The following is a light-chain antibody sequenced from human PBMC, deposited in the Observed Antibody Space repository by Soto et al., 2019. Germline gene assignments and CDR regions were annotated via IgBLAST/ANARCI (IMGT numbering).Light chain of an antibody. CDR2: EVS. Sequence: QSALTQPASVSGSPGQSITISCTGTSSDIGRYDYVSWYQQLPGKAPKLIIYEVSNRPSGVSNRFSGSKSGNTASLTISGLQAEDEADYYCSSYTSRSTYVVFGGGTKVTVL. J-gene: IGLJ2*01. V-gene: IGLV2-14*01. CDR1: SSDIGRYDY. CDR3: SSYTSRSTYVV.